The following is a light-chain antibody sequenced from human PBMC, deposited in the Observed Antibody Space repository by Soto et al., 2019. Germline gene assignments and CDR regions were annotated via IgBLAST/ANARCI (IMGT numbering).Light chain of an antibody. V-gene: IGKV1D-12*01. J-gene: IGKJ1*01. Sequence: DIQMTQSPSSVSASVGDRVTITCRASQAISTWLAWYQQKPGKAPKLLIYAASNLQTGVPSRFRGSGSGTDFTLTISSLQPEDFETYYCQQANSFPRTFGQGTKVEIK. CDR3: QQANSFPRT. CDR2: AAS. CDR1: QAISTW.